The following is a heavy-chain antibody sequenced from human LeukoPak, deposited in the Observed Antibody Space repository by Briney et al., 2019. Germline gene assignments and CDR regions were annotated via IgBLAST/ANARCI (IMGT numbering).Heavy chain of an antibody. CDR2: IYYSGRT. Sequence: SETLSLTCTVSGGSISSYYWSWIRQPPGKGLEWIVYIYYSGRTNYNHSLRSRVTISVATSKNQFSLKLSSVTVADTAVYYCARQHRDSSGYSLTIDYWGQGTLVTVSS. J-gene: IGHJ4*02. CDR3: ARQHRDSSGYSLTIDY. D-gene: IGHD3-22*01. V-gene: IGHV4-59*08. CDR1: GGSISSYY.